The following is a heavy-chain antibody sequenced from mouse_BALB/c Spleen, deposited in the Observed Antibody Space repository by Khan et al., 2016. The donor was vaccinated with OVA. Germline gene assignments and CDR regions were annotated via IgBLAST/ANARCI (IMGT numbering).Heavy chain of an antibody. J-gene: IGHJ3*01. CDR3: VRDGAYHRNDGWFAY. CDR2: INPSNGYT. D-gene: IGHD2-14*01. CDR1: GYTFTSYT. V-gene: IGHV1-4*01. Sequence: QVQLKESGAELARPGASVKMSCKASGYTFTSYTIHWIKKRPGQGLEWIGYINPSNGYTNYNPKFKDKATLTTDKSSTTAYLQLSSLTSDDSAVHNCVRDGAYHRNDGWFAYWGQGTLVTGSA.